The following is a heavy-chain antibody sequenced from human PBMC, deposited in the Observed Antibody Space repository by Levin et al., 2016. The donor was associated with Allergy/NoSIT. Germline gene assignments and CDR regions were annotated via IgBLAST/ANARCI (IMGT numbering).Heavy chain of an antibody. CDR2: IYYSGST. Sequence: SETLSLTCTVSGGSISSSSYYWGWIRQPPGKGLEWIGSIYYSGSTYYNPSLKSRVTISVDTSKNQFSLKLSSVTAADTAVYYCARARRIFDCSGGSCYGPGGWFDPWGQGTLVTVSS. CDR3: ARARRIFDCSGGSCYGPGGWFDP. V-gene: IGHV4-39*07. CDR1: GGSISSSSYY. D-gene: IGHD2-15*01. J-gene: IGHJ5*02.